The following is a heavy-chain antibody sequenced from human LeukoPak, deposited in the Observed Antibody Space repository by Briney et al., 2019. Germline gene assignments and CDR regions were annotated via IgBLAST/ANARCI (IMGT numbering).Heavy chain of an antibody. Sequence: GASVNVSCKASGYTFSSYYMHWVRQAPGQGLEWMGIINPSGGSTSYAQKFQGRVTLTRDTSTSTVYMELSSLRSEDTAVYYCARADSGGDSSGYKWFDPWGQGTLVTVSS. D-gene: IGHD3-22*01. CDR3: ARADSGGDSSGYKWFDP. J-gene: IGHJ5*02. CDR2: INPSGGST. V-gene: IGHV1-46*01. CDR1: GYTFSSYY.